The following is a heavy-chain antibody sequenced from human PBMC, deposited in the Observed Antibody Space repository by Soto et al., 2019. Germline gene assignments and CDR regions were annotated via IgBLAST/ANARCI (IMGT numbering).Heavy chain of an antibody. CDR2: INHSGST. D-gene: IGHD6-19*01. V-gene: IGHV4-34*01. J-gene: IGHJ4*02. Sequence: QVQLQQWGAGLLKPSETLSLTCAVYGGSFSGYYWSWIRQPPGKGLEWIGEINHSGSTNYNPSLKSRVTISVDTCKNQFALKLSSVTAADTAVYYCARGHSGWYYFDYWGQGTLVTVSS. CDR1: GGSFSGYY. CDR3: ARGHSGWYYFDY.